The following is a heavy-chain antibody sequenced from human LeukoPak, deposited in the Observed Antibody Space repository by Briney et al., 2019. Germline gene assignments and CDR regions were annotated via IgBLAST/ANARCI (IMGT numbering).Heavy chain of an antibody. V-gene: IGHV1-69*13. J-gene: IGHJ4*02. CDR2: IIPIFGTP. D-gene: IGHD6-19*01. Sequence: SVKVSCKTSRGTFSSYAITWVRQAPGQGLEWMGGIIPIFGTPNYAQKFQGRVTITADESTSTAYMELSSLGSEDTAVYYCARGWSRYSSGWKYYFDYWGQGTLVTVSS. CDR1: RGTFSSYA. CDR3: ARGWSRYSSGWKYYFDY.